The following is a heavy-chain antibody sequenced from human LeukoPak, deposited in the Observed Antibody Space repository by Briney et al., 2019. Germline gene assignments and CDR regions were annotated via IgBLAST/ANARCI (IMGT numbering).Heavy chain of an antibody. CDR3: ARDRIPGIAAAAISPGY. V-gene: IGHV1-69*13. Sequence: GASVKVSCKASGGTFISYAISWVRQAPGQGLEWMGGIIPIFGTANYAQKFQGRVTITADESTSTAYMELSSLRSEDTAVYYCARDRIPGIAAAAISPGYWGQGTLVTVSS. J-gene: IGHJ4*02. D-gene: IGHD6-13*01. CDR1: GGTFISYA. CDR2: IIPIFGTA.